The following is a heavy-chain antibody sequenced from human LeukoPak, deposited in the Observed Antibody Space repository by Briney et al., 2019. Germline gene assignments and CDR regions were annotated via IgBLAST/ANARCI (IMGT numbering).Heavy chain of an antibody. V-gene: IGHV5-51*01. J-gene: IGHJ4*02. CDR3: ARSHSSGWYRYFDF. D-gene: IGHD6-19*01. CDR1: GYTFTNYW. Sequence: GESLKISCKGSGYTFTNYWIGWVRQMPGKGLKWMGIIYPGDSDTRYSPSFEGQVTISADKSINTAYLQWSGLKASDTAMYYCARSHSSGWYRYFDFWGQGTLVTVSS. CDR2: IYPGDSDT.